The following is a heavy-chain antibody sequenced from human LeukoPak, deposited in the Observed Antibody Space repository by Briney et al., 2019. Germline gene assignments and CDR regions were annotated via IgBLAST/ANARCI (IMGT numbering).Heavy chain of an antibody. Sequence: TLSLTCTVSGGSISSGGYYWTWIRQHPGKGLEWIGYIYHSGYSNYNPSLRSRVTISVDTSKNQFSLKLSSVTAADTAVYYCARWNSGFGDATTDYGLDVWGQGPRSPFP. CDR1: GGSISSGGYY. D-gene: IGHD3-10*01. V-gene: IGHV4-31*03. CDR2: IYHSGYS. J-gene: IGHJ6*02. CDR3: ARWNSGFGDATTDYGLDV.